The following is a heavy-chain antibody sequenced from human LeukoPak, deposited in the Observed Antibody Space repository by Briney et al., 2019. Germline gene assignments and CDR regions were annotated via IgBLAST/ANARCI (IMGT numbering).Heavy chain of an antibody. J-gene: IGHJ6*03. CDR3: ANGLAASGNFLLRDYYYFIDV. V-gene: IGHV3-23*01. D-gene: IGHD1-26*01. Sequence: RPGESLRLSCVASGFAFNNYAMHWVRQAPGKGLEWVSTINGNGAATYYADSFKGRFLISRDDSKSTVYLRMNKLRVEDSGLYYCANGLAASGNFLLRDYYYFIDVWGKGTTVIVS. CDR1: GFAFNNYA. CDR2: INGNGAAT.